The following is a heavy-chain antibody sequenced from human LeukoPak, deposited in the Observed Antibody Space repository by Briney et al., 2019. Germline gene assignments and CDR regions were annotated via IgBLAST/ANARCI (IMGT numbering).Heavy chain of an antibody. CDR1: GYTFTGYY. CDR2: INAGNGNT. J-gene: IGHJ4*02. CDR3: ARWRPGGSYDY. D-gene: IGHD1-26*01. Sequence: ASVKVSCKASGYTFTGYYMHWVRQAPGQRLEWMGWINAGNGNTKYSQEFQGRVTITRDTSASTAYMELSSLRSEDMAVYYCARWRPGGSYDYWGQGTLVTVSS. V-gene: IGHV1-3*03.